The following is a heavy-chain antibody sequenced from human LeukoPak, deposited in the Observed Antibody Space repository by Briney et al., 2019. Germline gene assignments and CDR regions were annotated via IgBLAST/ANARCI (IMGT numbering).Heavy chain of an antibody. J-gene: IGHJ4*02. D-gene: IGHD1-1*01. Sequence: GGSLRLSCAASGFTFSTYAMSWVRQPPGEGLEWVSDISGSGGSTYYADSVKGRFTISRDNSKNTLYPQMNSLRADDTAVYYCAKTSVQGPINSWGQGTLVTVSS. CDR1: GFTFSTYA. V-gene: IGHV3-23*01. CDR3: AKTSVQGPINS. CDR2: ISGSGGST.